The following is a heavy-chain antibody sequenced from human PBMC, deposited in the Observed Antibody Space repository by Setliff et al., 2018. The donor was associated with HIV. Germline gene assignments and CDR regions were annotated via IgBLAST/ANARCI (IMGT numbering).Heavy chain of an antibody. J-gene: IGHJ4*02. CDR3: ARHLLRGYIYIVFDY. D-gene: IGHD5-18*01. Sequence: SETLSLTCTVSGGSISSNGHNWGWIRQPPGKGLEWIGSTHHSGSTYYNPSLNSRVTISVDTSKNHFSLKLRSVTAADTAVYYCARHLLRGYIYIVFDYWGQGTLVTVSS. CDR1: GGSISSNGHN. V-gene: IGHV4-39*01. CDR2: THHSGST.